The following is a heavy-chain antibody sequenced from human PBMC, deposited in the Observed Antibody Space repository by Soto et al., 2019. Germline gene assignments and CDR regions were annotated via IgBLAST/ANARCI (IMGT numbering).Heavy chain of an antibody. CDR3: ASRTYYYDSSGYYYYY. Sequence: AASVKVSCKVSGYTLTELSMHWVRQAPGKGLEWMGGFDPEDGETIYAQKFQGRVTMTEDTSTDTAYMELSSLRSEDTAVYYCASRTYYYDSSGYYYYYWGQGTLVTVSS. CDR1: GYTLTELS. V-gene: IGHV1-24*01. D-gene: IGHD3-22*01. CDR2: FDPEDGET. J-gene: IGHJ4*02.